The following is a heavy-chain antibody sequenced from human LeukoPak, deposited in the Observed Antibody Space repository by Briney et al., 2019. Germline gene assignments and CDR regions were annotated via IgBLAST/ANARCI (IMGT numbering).Heavy chain of an antibody. CDR2: IRNDGSNK. D-gene: IGHD3-10*01. V-gene: IGHV3-30*02. CDR3: AKDQFKPSGITMLRGVRGYYYNMDV. Sequence: GGSLRLSCAASGFTFSSYGMHRVRQAPGKGLEWVAFIRNDGSNKYYADSVKGRFTISRDNSKNTLYLQMNSLRAEDTAVYYCAKDQFKPSGITMLRGVRGYYYNMDVWGKGTTVTISS. J-gene: IGHJ6*03. CDR1: GFTFSSYG.